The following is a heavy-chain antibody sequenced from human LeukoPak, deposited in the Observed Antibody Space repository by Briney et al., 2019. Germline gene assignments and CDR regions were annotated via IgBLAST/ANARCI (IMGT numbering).Heavy chain of an antibody. CDR2: INPNSGST. D-gene: IGHD3-22*01. CDR1: GYTFTGYY. V-gene: IGHV1-2*02. Sequence: ASVKVSCKASGYTFTGYYMHWVRQAPGQGLEWMGWINPNSGSTNYAQKFQGRVTMTRDTSISTAYMELSRLTSDDTAVYYCARATGGYYDYFDYWGQGTLVTVSS. CDR3: ARATGGYYDYFDY. J-gene: IGHJ4*02.